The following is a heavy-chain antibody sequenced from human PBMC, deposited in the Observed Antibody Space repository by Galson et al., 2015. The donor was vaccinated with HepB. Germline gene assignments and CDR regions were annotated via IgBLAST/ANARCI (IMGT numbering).Heavy chain of an antibody. D-gene: IGHD3-22*01. J-gene: IGHJ4*02. CDR1: GYSFTSYW. CDR3: ARRPTYYYDSSGYYFDY. Sequence: QSGAEVKKPGESLKISCKGSGYSFTSYWIGWVRQMPGKGLEWMGIIYPGDSDTRYSPSSQGQVTISADKSISTAYLQWSSLKASDPAMYYCARRPTYYYDSSGYYFDYWGQGTRVTVSS. CDR2: IYPGDSDT. V-gene: IGHV5-51*03.